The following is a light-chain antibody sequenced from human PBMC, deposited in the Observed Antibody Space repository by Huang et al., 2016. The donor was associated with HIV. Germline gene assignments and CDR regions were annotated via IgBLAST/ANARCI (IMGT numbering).Light chain of an antibody. CDR2: DAS. CDR1: QDISNY. Sequence: IQMTQSPSSLSASVGDRVTITCQASQDISNYLNWYQQKPGKAPKLLIYDASNLETVVPSRFSGSGAGTDFTFTISSLQPEDIATYYCQHFDNLALTFGGGTKVQIK. V-gene: IGKV1-33*01. CDR3: QHFDNLALT. J-gene: IGKJ4*01.